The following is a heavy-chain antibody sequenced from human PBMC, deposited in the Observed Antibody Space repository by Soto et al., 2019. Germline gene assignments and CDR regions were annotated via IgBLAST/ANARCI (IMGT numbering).Heavy chain of an antibody. J-gene: IGHJ4*02. CDR3: ATLPPRIVVVVLPIPS. CDR2: VYHTGST. CDR1: GGSISSTNW. D-gene: IGHD2-15*01. V-gene: IGHV4-4*02. Sequence: QVQLQQSGPRLASPSGTLSLTCVVSGGSISSTNWWTWVRQTPGKGLEWIGEVYHTGSTKYNPSLRNRVTISLDKSNNQFDLNLKSVTAADTAVYYCATLPPRIVVVVLPIPSWGQGTLVTVSS.